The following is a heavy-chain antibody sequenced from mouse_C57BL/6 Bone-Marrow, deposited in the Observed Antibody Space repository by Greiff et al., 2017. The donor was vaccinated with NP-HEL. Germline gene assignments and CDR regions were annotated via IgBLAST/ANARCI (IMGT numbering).Heavy chain of an antibody. CDR3: ARGYYGSSYVFSWFAY. V-gene: IGHV5-15*04. J-gene: IGHJ3*01. D-gene: IGHD1-1*01. Sequence: DVMLVESGGGLVQPGGSLKLSCAASGFTFSDYGMAWVRQAPRKGPEWVAFISNLAYSIYYADTVTGRFTISRENAKNTLYLEMSSLRSEDTAMYYCARGYYGSSYVFSWFAYWGQGTLVTVSA. CDR2: ISNLAYSI. CDR1: GFTFSDYG.